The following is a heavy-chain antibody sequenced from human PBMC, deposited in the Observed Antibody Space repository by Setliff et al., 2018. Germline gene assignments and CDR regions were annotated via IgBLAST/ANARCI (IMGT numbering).Heavy chain of an antibody. V-gene: IGHV3-33*01. CDR1: GYTFTTYG. D-gene: IGHD1-26*01. CDR2: IWYDGSNK. CDR3: ARDMSPDIMWELPVDS. Sequence: SCKASGYTFTTYGVHWVRQAPGKGLEWVAYIWYDGSNKYYLDSVEGRFTISRDNSKNTLYLQMNSLGAEDTAMYYCARDMSPDIMWELPVDSWGQGTLVTVSS. J-gene: IGHJ4*02.